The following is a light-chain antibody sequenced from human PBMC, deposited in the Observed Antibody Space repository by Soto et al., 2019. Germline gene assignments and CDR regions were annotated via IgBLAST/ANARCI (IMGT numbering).Light chain of an antibody. CDR2: GTS. CDR3: QQLQRTPFT. J-gene: IGKJ3*01. CDR1: QDISRY. V-gene: IGKV1-9*01. Sequence: QLTQSPSSLSASVGDRVTITCRASQDISRYLAWYQQKAGKAPKLLIYGTSTLQSGVPSRFSAFGSGTEFTLTLRSLPPEDFATYHCQQLQRTPFTFGPGT.